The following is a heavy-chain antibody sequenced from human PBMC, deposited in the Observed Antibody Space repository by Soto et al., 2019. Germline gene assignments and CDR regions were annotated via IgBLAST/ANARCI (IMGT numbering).Heavy chain of an antibody. CDR3: AKVKVEYCSSTSCPKRTYYYYGMDV. CDR2: ISGSGGST. CDR1: GFTFSSYA. V-gene: IGHV3-23*01. J-gene: IGHJ6*02. D-gene: IGHD2-2*01. Sequence: SCAASGFTFSSYAMSWVRQAPGKGLEWVSAISGSGGSTYYADSVKGRFTISRDNSKNTLYLQMNSLRAEDTAVYYCAKVKVEYCSSTSCPKRTYYYYGMDVWGQGTTVTVSS.